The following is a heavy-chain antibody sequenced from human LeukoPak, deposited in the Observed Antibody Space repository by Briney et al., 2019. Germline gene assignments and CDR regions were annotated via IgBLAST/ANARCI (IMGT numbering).Heavy chain of an antibody. CDR1: GFTFSSYA. V-gene: IGHV3-23*01. D-gene: IGHD4-17*01. Sequence: SGGSLRLSCAASGFTFSSYAMSWVRQAPGKGLEWASGISGNGGSTDYADSVKGRCTISRDNSKNTVYLQMNSLRAEDTAVYYCAKSTGFSPGNWFDPWGQGTLVTVSP. CDR2: ISGNGGST. CDR3: AKSTGFSPGNWFDP. J-gene: IGHJ5*02.